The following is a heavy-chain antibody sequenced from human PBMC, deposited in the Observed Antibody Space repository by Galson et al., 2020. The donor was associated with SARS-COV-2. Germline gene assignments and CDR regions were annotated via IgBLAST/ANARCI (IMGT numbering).Heavy chain of an antibody. CDR3: AKSRQDGTMVVVGVTGDEHYIDV. D-gene: IGHD3-22*01. J-gene: IGHJ6*03. CDR1: GGSFSDYY. V-gene: IGHV4-34*01. Sequence: SETLSLTCAVYGGSFSDYYWTWIRQSPGKGLEWIGEINHSGSTKSSPSLRSRVAIAVDTSKNQCSLKLTSMTAADTAVYYCAKSRQDGTMVVVGVTGDEHYIDVWGKGTTVTMSS. CDR2: INHSGST.